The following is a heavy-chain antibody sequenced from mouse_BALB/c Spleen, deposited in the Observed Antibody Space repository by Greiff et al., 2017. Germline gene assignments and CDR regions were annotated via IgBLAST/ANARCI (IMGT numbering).Heavy chain of an antibody. CDR2: ISYDGSN. CDR1: GYSITSGYY. CDR3: ARGAARGTSFDY. J-gene: IGHJ2*01. V-gene: IGHV3-6*02. D-gene: IGHD3-1*01. Sequence: EVKLMESGPGLVKPSQSLSLTCSVTGYSITSGYYWNWIRQFPGNKLEWMGYISYDGSNNYNPSLKNRISITRDTSKNQFFLKLNSVTTEDTATYYCARGAARGTSFDYWGQGTTLTVSS.